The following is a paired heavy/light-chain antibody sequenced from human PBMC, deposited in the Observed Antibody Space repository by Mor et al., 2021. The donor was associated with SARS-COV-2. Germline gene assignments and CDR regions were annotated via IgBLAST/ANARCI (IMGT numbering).Light chain of an antibody. CDR3: QQYYRSPYAIT. CDR2: WAS. V-gene: IGKV4-1*01. J-gene: IGKJ5*01. CDR1: QSVLHNSDNKNY. Sequence: DIVMTQSPDSLAVSLGERATINCKSSQSVLHNSDNKNYLGWYQQKPGQPPKLLIYWASTRESGVPDRFSGSGSGTDFSLTISSLQAEDVAVYYCQQYYRSPYAITFGQGTRLEIK.
Heavy chain of an antibody. CDR2: ISFDGTNI. CDR1: GFTFSDCA. Sequence: QVQLVESGGGVVQPGGSLRLSCAASGFTFSDCAIHWVRQAPGKGLEWVALISFDGTNIYYADFVKGRFTISRDNSKNTLYLQMDSLRVEDTAVYYCATETTIHHAEYFQHWGQGTLVTVYS. D-gene: IGHD2-21*02. V-gene: IGHV3-30*04. CDR3: ATETTIHHAEYFQH. J-gene: IGHJ1*01.